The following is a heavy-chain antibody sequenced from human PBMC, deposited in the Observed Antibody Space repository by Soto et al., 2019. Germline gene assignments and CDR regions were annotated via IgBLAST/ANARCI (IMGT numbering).Heavy chain of an antibody. V-gene: IGHV1-46*01. Sequence: ASVKVSCKAIGYSFTSHYMHWVRQAPGQGLEWMGTIYPGGVNVAYAQKFEGRVTMTKDTSTSTVYMELNSLTSEDTAVYYCARATYSYGNYYYYGMDVWGQGTTVT. CDR1: GYSFTSHY. CDR2: IYPGGVNV. CDR3: ARATYSYGNYYYYGMDV. J-gene: IGHJ6*02. D-gene: IGHD5-18*01.